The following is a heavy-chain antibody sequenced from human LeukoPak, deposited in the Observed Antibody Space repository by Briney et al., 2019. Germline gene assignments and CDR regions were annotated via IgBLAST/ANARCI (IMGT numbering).Heavy chain of an antibody. CDR3: ARDGTGTTLDWFDP. CDR2: IIPIFGTA. V-gene: IGHV1-69*05. J-gene: IGHJ5*02. Sequence: GSSVKVSCKASGGTFSSYAISWVRQAPGQGLEWMGGIIPIFGTANYAQKFQGRVTDTTDESTSTAYMELSSLRSEDTAVYYCARDGTGTTLDWFDPWGQGTLVTVSS. D-gene: IGHD1-7*01. CDR1: GGTFSSYA.